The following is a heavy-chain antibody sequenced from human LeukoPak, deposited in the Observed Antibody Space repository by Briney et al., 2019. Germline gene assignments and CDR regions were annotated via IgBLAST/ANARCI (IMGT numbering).Heavy chain of an antibody. CDR2: IYYSGST. CDR3: VRGENYYDSSDYAFDI. CDR1: GGSISSYY. V-gene: IGHV4-59*01. D-gene: IGHD3-22*01. Sequence: SETLSLTCTVSGGSISSYYWSWIRQPPGKGLEWIGYIYYSGSTNYNPSLKSRVTISVDASKNQFSLKLSSVTAADTAVYYCVRGENYYDSSDYAFDIWGQGTMVTVSS. J-gene: IGHJ3*02.